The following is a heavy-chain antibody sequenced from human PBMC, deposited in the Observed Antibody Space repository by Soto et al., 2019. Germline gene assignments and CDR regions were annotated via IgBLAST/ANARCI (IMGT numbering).Heavy chain of an antibody. J-gene: IGHJ6*02. Sequence: GGSLRLSCSASGFTGSTNYMSWVRLAPGKGLEWVSIIYYGVTTYYADSVKGRFTISRDDSKKTLYIQMQSLRAEDSTVYYCGKDYDSTRAAWDYSGTEVYGQATTVTVSS. CDR1: GFTGSTNY. V-gene: IGHV3-66*01. CDR3: GKDYDSTRAAWDYSGTEV. CDR2: IYYGVTT. D-gene: IGHD3-9*01.